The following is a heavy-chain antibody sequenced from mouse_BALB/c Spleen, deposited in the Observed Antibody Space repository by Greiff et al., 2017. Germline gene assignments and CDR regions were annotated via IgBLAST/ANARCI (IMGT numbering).Heavy chain of an antibody. CDR3: ARWGNSAY. V-gene: IGHV3-2*02. Sequence: EVQLQQSGPGLVKPSQSLSLTCTVTGYSITSDYAWNWIRQFPGNKLEWMGYISYSGSTSYNPSLKSRISITRDTSKNQFFLQLNSVTTEDTATYYCARWGNSAYWGQGTLVTVSA. CDR1: GYSITSDYA. J-gene: IGHJ3*01. CDR2: ISYSGST.